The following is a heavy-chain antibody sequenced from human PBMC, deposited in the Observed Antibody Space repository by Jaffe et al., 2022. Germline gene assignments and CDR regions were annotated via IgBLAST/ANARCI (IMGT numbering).Heavy chain of an antibody. CDR2: IYWDDDK. J-gene: IGHJ4*02. Sequence: QITLKESGPTLVKPTQTLTLTCTFSGFSLSTSGVGVGWIRQPPGKALEWLALIYWDDDKRYSPSLKSRLTITKDTSKNQVVLTMTNMDPVDTATYYCAHRRYYYDSSGYPFDYWGQGTLVTVSS. D-gene: IGHD3-22*01. CDR3: AHRRYYYDSSGYPFDY. CDR1: GFSLSTSGVG. V-gene: IGHV2-5*02.